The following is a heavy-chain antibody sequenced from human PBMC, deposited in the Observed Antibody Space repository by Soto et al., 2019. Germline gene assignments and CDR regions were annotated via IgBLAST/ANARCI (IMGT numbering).Heavy chain of an antibody. CDR2: IWYDGSNK. V-gene: IGHV3-33*01. Sequence: GGSLRLSCAASGFTFSSYGMHWVRQAPGKGLEWVAVIWYDGSNKYYADSVKGRFTISRDNSKNTLYLQMNSLRAEDTAVYYCARAGQVVVGQGYYYYYYGMDVWGQGTTVTVSS. CDR3: ARAGQVVVGQGYYYYYYGMDV. CDR1: GFTFSSYG. D-gene: IGHD2-15*01. J-gene: IGHJ6*02.